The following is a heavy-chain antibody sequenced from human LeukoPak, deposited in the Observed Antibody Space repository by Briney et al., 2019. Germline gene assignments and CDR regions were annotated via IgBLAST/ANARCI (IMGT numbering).Heavy chain of an antibody. CDR1: GFTFSSYS. CDR2: ISSSSSYI. D-gene: IGHD3/OR15-3a*01. V-gene: IGHV3-21*01. Sequence: PGGSLRLSCAASGFTFSSYSMNWVRQAPGKGLEWVSSISSSSSYIYYADSVKGRFTISRDNAKNSLYLQMNSLRAEDTAVYYCARDWAGYLHLPYYYYMDVWGKGTTVTVSS. CDR3: ARDWAGYLHLPYYYYMDV. J-gene: IGHJ6*03.